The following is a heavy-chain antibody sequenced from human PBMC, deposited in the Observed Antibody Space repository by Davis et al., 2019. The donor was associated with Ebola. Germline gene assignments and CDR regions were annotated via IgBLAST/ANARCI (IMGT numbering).Heavy chain of an antibody. CDR1: GGTFSSYA. V-gene: IGHV1-69*13. Sequence: SVKVFCKASGGTFSSYAISWVRQAPGQGLEWMGGIIPIFGTANYAQKFQGRVTITADESTSTAYMELSSLRSEDTAVYYCAREITQYSSSCWFDPWGQGTLVTVSS. J-gene: IGHJ5*02. D-gene: IGHD6-13*01. CDR3: AREITQYSSSCWFDP. CDR2: IIPIFGTA.